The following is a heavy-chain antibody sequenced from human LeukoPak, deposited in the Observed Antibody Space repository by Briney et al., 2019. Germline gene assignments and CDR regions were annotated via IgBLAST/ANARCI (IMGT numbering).Heavy chain of an antibody. Sequence: ASVKVSCKASGYTFTSYGISWVRQAPGQGLEWMGWISAHNGNTNYAQKLQGRVTMTTDTSTSTAYMELRSLRSDDTAVYYCARDTIFGVASLYYYYYGMDVWGQGTTVTVSS. CDR2: ISAHNGNT. D-gene: IGHD3-3*01. V-gene: IGHV1-18*01. CDR3: ARDTIFGVASLYYYYYGMDV. CDR1: GYTFTSYG. J-gene: IGHJ6*02.